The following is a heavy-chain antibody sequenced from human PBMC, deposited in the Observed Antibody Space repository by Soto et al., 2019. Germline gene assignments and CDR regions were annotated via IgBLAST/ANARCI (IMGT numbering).Heavy chain of an antibody. Sequence: GASVKVSCKASGYTFTSYGISWVRQAPGQVLEWIVWISAYNGNTNYAQKLQGRVTMTTDTSTSTAYMELRSLRSDDMALYYCARFKQYDILTGYHVDYWGQGTLVTVSS. V-gene: IGHV1-18*03. CDR2: ISAYNGNT. J-gene: IGHJ4*02. D-gene: IGHD3-9*01. CDR1: GYTFTSYG. CDR3: ARFKQYDILTGYHVDY.